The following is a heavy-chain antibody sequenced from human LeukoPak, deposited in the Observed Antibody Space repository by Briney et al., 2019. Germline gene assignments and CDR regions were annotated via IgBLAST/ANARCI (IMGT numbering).Heavy chain of an antibody. V-gene: IGHV3-21*04. CDR3: AKDKLDTAMNYFDY. CDR2: ISSISSYI. D-gene: IGHD5-18*01. CDR1: GFTFSSYC. J-gene: IGHJ4*02. Sequence: PGGSLRPSCAASGFTFSSYCMDWVRPAPGKGLGWVSSISSISSYIYYADSMRGQSTTPRDNAKNALYLQMNSLRAEDTALYYCAKDKLDTAMNYFDYGGQGTLVTVP.